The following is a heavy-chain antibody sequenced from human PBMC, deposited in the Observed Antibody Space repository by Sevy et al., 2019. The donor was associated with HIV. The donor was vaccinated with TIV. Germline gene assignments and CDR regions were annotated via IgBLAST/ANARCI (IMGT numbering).Heavy chain of an antibody. D-gene: IGHD2-2*01. CDR2: IYHSGST. Sequence: TLSLTCAVSGYSISSGYYWGWIRQPPGKGLEWIGSIYHSGSTYYNPSLKSPVTISVDTSKNQFSLKLSSVTAADTAVHYCALHTADIVVVPAANSGYFQHWGQGTLVTVSS. CDR3: ALHTADIVVVPAANSGYFQH. V-gene: IGHV4-38-2*01. CDR1: GYSISSGYY. J-gene: IGHJ1*01.